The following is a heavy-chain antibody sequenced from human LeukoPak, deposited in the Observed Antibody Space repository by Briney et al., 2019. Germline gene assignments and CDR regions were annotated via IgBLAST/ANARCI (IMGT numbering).Heavy chain of an antibody. J-gene: IGHJ4*02. D-gene: IGHD3-10*01. V-gene: IGHV3-30-3*01. CDR1: GFTFSSYA. CDR2: ISYDGSNK. Sequence: TGGSLRLSCAASGFTFSSYAMHWVRQAPGKGLEWVAVISYDGSNKYYADSVKGRFTISRDNSKNTLYLQMNSLRAEDTAVYYCAREARYYYFDYWGQGTLVTVSS. CDR3: AREARYYYFDY.